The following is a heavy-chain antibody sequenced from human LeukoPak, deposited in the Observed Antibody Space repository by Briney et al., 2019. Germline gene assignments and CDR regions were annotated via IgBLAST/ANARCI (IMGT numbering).Heavy chain of an antibody. CDR2: ISYDGSNK. J-gene: IGHJ4*02. V-gene: IGHV3-30*18. CDR1: GFTFGSYG. D-gene: IGHD6-19*01. Sequence: RTGGSLRLSCAASGFTFGSYGMHWVRQAPGKGLEWVAVISYDGSNKYYADSVKGRFTISRDNSKNTLYLQMNSLRAEDTAVYYRAKDIEEWLVKGGGCFDYWGQGTLVTVSS. CDR3: AKDIEEWLVKGGGCFDY.